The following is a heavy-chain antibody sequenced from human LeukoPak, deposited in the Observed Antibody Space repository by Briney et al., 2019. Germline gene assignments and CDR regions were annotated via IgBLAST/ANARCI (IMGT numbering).Heavy chain of an antibody. CDR1: GFTFSSYA. CDR2: ISGSGGST. D-gene: IGHD6-13*01. V-gene: IGHV3-23*01. J-gene: IGHJ6*02. Sequence: GGSLRLSCAASGFTFSSYAMSWVRQAPGKGLEWVSAISGSGGSTYYADSVKGRFTISRDNSKNTLYLQMNSLRAEDTAVYYCAKPPPYGSSWWQDYYYGMDVWGQGTTVTVSS. CDR3: AKPPPYGSSWWQDYYYGMDV.